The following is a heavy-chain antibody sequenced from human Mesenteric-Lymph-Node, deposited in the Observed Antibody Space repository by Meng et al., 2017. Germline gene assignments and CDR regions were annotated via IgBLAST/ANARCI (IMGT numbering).Heavy chain of an antibody. V-gene: IGHV4-4*02. Sequence: GSLRLSCAVSGGSISSSNWWSWVRRPPGKGLEWIGEIYHSGSTNYNPSLKSRVTISVDKSKNQFSLKLSSVTAADTAVYYCARAPSLGGLFDYWGQGTLVTVSS. CDR3: ARAPSLGGLFDY. CDR2: IYHSGST. J-gene: IGHJ4*02. D-gene: IGHD3-16*01. CDR1: GGSISSSNW.